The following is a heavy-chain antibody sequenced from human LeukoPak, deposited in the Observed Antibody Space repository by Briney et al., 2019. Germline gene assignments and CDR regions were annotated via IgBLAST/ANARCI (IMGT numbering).Heavy chain of an antibody. Sequence: GASVKVSCKASGGTFSSYAISWVRQAPGQGLEWMGGIIPIFGTANYAQKFQGRVTITADEPTSTAYMELSSLRSEDTAVYYCAREGVAAAVSYDYWGQGTLVTVSS. J-gene: IGHJ4*02. V-gene: IGHV1-69*13. CDR2: IIPIFGTA. CDR3: AREGVAAAVSYDY. D-gene: IGHD6-13*01. CDR1: GGTFSSYA.